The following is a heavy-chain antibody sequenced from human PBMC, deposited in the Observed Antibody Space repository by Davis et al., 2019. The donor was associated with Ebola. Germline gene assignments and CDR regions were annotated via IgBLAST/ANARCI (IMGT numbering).Heavy chain of an antibody. CDR3: ASSYDFWSGHDDYGMNV. D-gene: IGHD3-3*01. Sequence: ASVKVSCKASGYTFASYGINWVRQAPGQGLEWMGWISAYNGNTNYAQKLQGRVTLTTDTSTSTAYMELRSLRSDDTAVYYCASSYDFWSGHDDYGMNVWGQGTTVTVSS. CDR1: GYTFASYG. CDR2: ISAYNGNT. J-gene: IGHJ6*02. V-gene: IGHV1-18*04.